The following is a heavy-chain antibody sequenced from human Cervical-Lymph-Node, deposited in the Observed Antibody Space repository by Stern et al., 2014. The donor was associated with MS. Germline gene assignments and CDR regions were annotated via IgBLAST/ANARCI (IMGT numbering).Heavy chain of an antibody. CDR2: IDPSDSYT. V-gene: IGHV5-10-1*01. CDR3: ARWAPIAARLIAVAGTYYYGMDV. Sequence: EVQLVESGAEVKKPGESLRISCKGSGYSFTSYWISWVRQMPGKGLEWMGRIDPSDSYTNYSPSFQGHVTISADKSISTAYLQWSSLKASDTAMYYCARWAPIAARLIAVAGTYYYGMDVWGQGTTVTVSS. J-gene: IGHJ6*02. CDR1: GYSFTSYW. D-gene: IGHD6-19*01.